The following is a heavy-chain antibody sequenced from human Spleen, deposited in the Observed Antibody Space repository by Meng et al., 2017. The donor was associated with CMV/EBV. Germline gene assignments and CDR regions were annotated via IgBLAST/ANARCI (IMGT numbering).Heavy chain of an antibody. V-gene: IGHV1-2*02. CDR3: AGTDYDILTGYYEGFDP. CDR1: GYTFTGYY. Sequence: ASVKVSCKASGYTFTGYYMPGVRQAPGQGLEWMGWINPNSGGTNYAQKFQGRVTMTRDTSISTAYMELSRLRSDDTAVYYCAGTDYDILTGYYEGFDPWGQGTLVTVSS. J-gene: IGHJ5*02. CDR2: INPNSGGT. D-gene: IGHD3-9*01.